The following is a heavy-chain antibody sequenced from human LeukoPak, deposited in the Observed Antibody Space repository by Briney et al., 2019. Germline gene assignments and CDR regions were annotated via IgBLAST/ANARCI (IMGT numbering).Heavy chain of an antibody. D-gene: IGHD3-22*01. CDR1: GGSISSSSYY. CDR3: VNYYYDSSGYLDAFDI. J-gene: IGHJ3*02. Sequence: SETLSLTCTVSGGSISSSSYYWGWIRQPPGKGLGWIGSIYHSGSTYYNPSLKSRVTISVDTSKNQFSLKLSSVTAADTAVYYCVNYYYDSSGYLDAFDIWGQGTMVTVSS. CDR2: IYHSGST. V-gene: IGHV4-39*07.